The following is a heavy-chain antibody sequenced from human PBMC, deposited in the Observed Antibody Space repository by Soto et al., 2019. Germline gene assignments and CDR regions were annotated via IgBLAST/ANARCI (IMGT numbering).Heavy chain of an antibody. D-gene: IGHD2-2*01. CDR3: AKSSHLYVVPAAVYFDD. CDR1: GFTFSSYA. Sequence: PGGSLRLSCGASGFTFSSYAMSWVRQAPGKGLEWVSAIGGSDGRPYYADSVKGRFAISRDNSKNTLFLQMSSLRAEDSAVYYCAKSSHLYVVPAAVYFDDWGQGTPVTVSS. CDR2: IGGSDGRP. J-gene: IGHJ4*02. V-gene: IGHV3-23*01.